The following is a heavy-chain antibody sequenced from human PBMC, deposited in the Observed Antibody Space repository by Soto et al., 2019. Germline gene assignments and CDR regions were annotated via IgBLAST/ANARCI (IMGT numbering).Heavy chain of an antibody. CDR1: GGTFSNYA. Sequence: QVQLVQSGAEVRKPGSSVTVSCKASGGTFSNYAISWVRQAPGQGLEWMGGIIPIVGTGSYAQKFQGRVTITADEPTTTAYMELSSLRFEDTAVYYCSRVVILVPTASTHYYYHMDVWGPCTTVTVSS. V-gene: IGHV1-69*01. D-gene: IGHD2-2*01. CDR2: IIPIVGTG. J-gene: IGHJ6*02. CDR3: SRVVILVPTASTHYYYHMDV.